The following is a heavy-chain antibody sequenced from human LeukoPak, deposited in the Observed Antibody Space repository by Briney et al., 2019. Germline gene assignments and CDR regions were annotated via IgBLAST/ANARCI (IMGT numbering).Heavy chain of an antibody. J-gene: IGHJ6*03. CDR3: ASPTYYYDSSGYPPLHYYMDV. V-gene: IGHV4-39*01. CDR2: IYYSGST. D-gene: IGHD3-22*01. Sequence: PSETLSLTCTVSGGSISSSSYYWGWIRQPPGKGLEWIGSIYYSGSTYYNPSLKSRVTISVDTSKNQFSLKLSSLTAADTAVYYCASPTYYYDSSGYPPLHYYMDVWGKGTTVTVSS. CDR1: GGSISSSSYY.